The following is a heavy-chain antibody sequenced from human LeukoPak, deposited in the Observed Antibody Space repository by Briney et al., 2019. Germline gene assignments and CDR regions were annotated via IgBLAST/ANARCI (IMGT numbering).Heavy chain of an antibody. V-gene: IGHV3-9*01. CDR2: ISWNSGSI. CDR3: ASTMVDQKADY. Sequence: PGRSLRLSCAASGSTFDDYAMHWVRQAPGKGLEWVSGISWNSGSIGYADSVKGRFTISRDNAKNSLYLQMNSLRAEDTAVYYCASTMVDQKADYWGQGTLVTVSS. J-gene: IGHJ4*02. CDR1: GSTFDDYA. D-gene: IGHD3-10*01.